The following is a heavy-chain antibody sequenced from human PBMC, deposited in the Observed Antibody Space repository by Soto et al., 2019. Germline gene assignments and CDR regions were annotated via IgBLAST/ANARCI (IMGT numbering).Heavy chain of an antibody. CDR1: GYSFTSYG. Sequence: GASVKVSCKASGYSFTSYGITWVRQTPGQGLEWMGGISVHNGYTNYPQKLQDRITITTDTSTSTAYMELSSLRSEDTAVYYCARDPVKYSSSILPYYGMDVWGQGTTVTVSS. V-gene: IGHV1-18*01. J-gene: IGHJ6*02. CDR3: ARDPVKYSSSILPYYGMDV. D-gene: IGHD6-6*01. CDR2: ISVHNGYT.